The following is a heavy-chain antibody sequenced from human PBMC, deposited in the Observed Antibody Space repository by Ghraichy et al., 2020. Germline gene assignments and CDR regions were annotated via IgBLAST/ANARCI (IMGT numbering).Heavy chain of an antibody. Sequence: GGSLRLSCAASGFIVNSNYMSWVRQAPGKGLEWVSGIDSSGSTYYADSVKGRFTISRDNSKNTLHLQMNSLRAEDTAVYYCARSAALWFRANYYYYMDVWGKGTTVTVSS. CDR3: ARSAALWFRANYYYYMDV. J-gene: IGHJ6*03. D-gene: IGHD3-10*01. CDR2: IDSSGST. CDR1: GFIVNSNY. V-gene: IGHV3-53*01.